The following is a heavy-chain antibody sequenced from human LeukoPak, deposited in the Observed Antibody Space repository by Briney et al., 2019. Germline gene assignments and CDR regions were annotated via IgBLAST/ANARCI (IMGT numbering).Heavy chain of an antibody. CDR1: GYTFTSYY. D-gene: IGHD2-15*01. Sequence: ASVKVSCKASGYTFTSYYMHWVRQAPGQRLEWMGWINAGNGNTKYSQKFQGRVTITRDTSASTAYMELSSLRSEDTAVYYCAGEGLGYCSGGSCIHFDYWGQGTLITVSS. CDR2: INAGNGNT. V-gene: IGHV1-3*01. CDR3: AGEGLGYCSGGSCIHFDY. J-gene: IGHJ4*02.